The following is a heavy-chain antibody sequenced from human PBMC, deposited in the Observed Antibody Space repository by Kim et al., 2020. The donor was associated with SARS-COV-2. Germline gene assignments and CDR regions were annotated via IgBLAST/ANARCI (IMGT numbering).Heavy chain of an antibody. CDR3: ARDILGYSYGYTFDY. J-gene: IGHJ4*02. V-gene: IGHV3-48*03. Sequence: DSVTGRFTISRDNAKNSLYLQMNSLRAEDTAVYYCARDILGYSYGYTFDYWGQGTLVTVSS. D-gene: IGHD5-18*01.